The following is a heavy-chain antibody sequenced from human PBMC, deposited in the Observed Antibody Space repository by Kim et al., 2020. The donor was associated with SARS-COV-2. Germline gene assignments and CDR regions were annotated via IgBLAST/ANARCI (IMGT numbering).Heavy chain of an antibody. CDR2: IYYGGST. D-gene: IGHD2-2*02. V-gene: IGHV4-59*13. CDR3: ARRGSKYLLLYERWLQLDWYFDL. J-gene: IGHJ2*01. CDR1: GGSISSYY. Sequence: SETLSLTCTVSGGSISSYYWSWIRPPPGKGLEWIGCIYYGGSTNYNPSLKSRVTISVDTSKNQFSLRRSSVTAADTAVYYCARRGSKYLLLYERWLQLDWYFDLWGRGTLVTVSS.